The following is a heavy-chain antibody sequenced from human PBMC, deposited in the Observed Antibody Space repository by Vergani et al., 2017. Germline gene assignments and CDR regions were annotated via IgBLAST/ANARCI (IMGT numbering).Heavy chain of an antibody. CDR2: INPSGGST. CDR1: GYTFTSHY. Sequence: QVQLVQSGAEVKKPGASVKVSCKASGYTFTSHYMHWVRQAPGQGLEWMGIINPSGGSTSYAQKFQGRVTMTRDTSTSTVYMELSSLRSEDTAVYYCARGTVGATNGPFWFDPWGQGTLVTVSS. J-gene: IGHJ5*02. V-gene: IGHV1-46*03. D-gene: IGHD1-26*01. CDR3: ARGTVGATNGPFWFDP.